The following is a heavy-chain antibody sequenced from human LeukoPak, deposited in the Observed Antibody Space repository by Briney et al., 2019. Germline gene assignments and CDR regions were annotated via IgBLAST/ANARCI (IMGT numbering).Heavy chain of an antibody. D-gene: IGHD6-13*01. CDR1: GFTFSWYG. V-gene: IGHV3-30*03. Sequence: PGRSLRLSCAASGFTFSWYGMHWVRQAPGKGLEWVAVISYDGSNKYYADSVKGRFTISRDISKNTLYLQMNSLRAEHTAVYYCARGQIAAAGQFYYWGQGTLVTVSS. J-gene: IGHJ4*02. CDR2: ISYDGSNK. CDR3: ARGQIAAAGQFYY.